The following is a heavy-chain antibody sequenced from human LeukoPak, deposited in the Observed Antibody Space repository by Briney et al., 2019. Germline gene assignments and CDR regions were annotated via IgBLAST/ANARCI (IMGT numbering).Heavy chain of an antibody. V-gene: IGHV3-23*01. D-gene: IGHD2-2*01. Sequence: GGSLRLSCAASGFTFSSYGMSWVRQAPGKGLEWVSAISGSGGSTYYADSVKGRFTISRDNSKNTLYLQMNSLRAKDTAVYYCAKDLPRYCSSTSCSFGPWGQGTLVTVSS. CDR3: AKDLPRYCSSTSCSFGP. CDR1: GFTFSSYG. CDR2: ISGSGGST. J-gene: IGHJ5*02.